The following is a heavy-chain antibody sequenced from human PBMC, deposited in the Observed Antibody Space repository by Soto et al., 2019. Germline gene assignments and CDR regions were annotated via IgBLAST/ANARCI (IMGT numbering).Heavy chain of an antibody. J-gene: IGHJ4*02. CDR1: GYTFTSYA. CDR3: ARGPGGPDGPGDY. Sequence: QVQLVQSGAEVKKPGASVKVSCKASGYTFTSYAMHWVRQAPGQRLEWMGWINAGNGNSKYSPKFQGRVTITRDTPASTAYSELSSLRSEDTAVYYCARGPGGPDGPGDYWGQGTLVTVST. D-gene: IGHD2-15*01. CDR2: INAGNGNS. V-gene: IGHV1-3*01.